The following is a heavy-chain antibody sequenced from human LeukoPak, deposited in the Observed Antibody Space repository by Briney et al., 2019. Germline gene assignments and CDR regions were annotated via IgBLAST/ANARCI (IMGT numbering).Heavy chain of an antibody. D-gene: IGHD3-9*01. Sequence: SETLSLTCMDPGGSTSSYYWRCIRQPAGKGLERSGRIYISGGTHYKPSLKSRVTMSVDTSKNQFSRKLSSVTAADTAVYYCARGGLRYFDWSSPNYYYYYMDVWGKGTTVTISS. J-gene: IGHJ6*03. V-gene: IGHV4-4*07. CDR1: GGSTSSYY. CDR3: ARGGLRYFDWSSPNYYYYYMDV. CDR2: IYISGGT.